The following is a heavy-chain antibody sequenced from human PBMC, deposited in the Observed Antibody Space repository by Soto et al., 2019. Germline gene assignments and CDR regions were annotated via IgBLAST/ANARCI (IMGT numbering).Heavy chain of an antibody. D-gene: IGHD1-1*01. Sequence: PGESLKLCCKGSGYIFTNYWIGWVRQMPGKGLEWMGIIYPGDSDTKYSPSFQGQVTISADKSINTAYLQWSSLKASDTAMYYCASLSRLEPRSAFDYWGQGTLVTVSS. CDR3: ASLSRLEPRSAFDY. CDR2: IYPGDSDT. J-gene: IGHJ4*02. V-gene: IGHV5-51*01. CDR1: GYIFTNYW.